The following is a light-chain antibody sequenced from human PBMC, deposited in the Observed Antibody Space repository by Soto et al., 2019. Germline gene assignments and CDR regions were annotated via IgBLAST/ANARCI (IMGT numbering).Light chain of an antibody. CDR1: QGIAPY. J-gene: IGKJ4*01. CDR2: ATS. Sequence: DVPMTQSPSSLSALVGDRVTITCRASQGIAPYLAWFQQKPGKVPKLLIYATSTLQSGVPPRFSGSGSGTEFTLTISSLHPEDVATYYCQKYNSAPLTFGGVTKVEIK. CDR3: QKYNSAPLT. V-gene: IGKV1-27*01.